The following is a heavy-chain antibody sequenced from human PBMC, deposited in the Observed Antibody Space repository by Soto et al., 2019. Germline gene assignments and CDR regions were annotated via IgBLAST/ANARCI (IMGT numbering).Heavy chain of an antibody. CDR3: GRVFAVVTKRHYGMDV. D-gene: IGHD4-4*01. CDR2: INPSGGST. Sequence: ASVKVSCKASGYTFTSYYMHWVRQAPGQGLEWMGIINPSGGSTSYAQKFQGRVTMTRDTSTSTVYMELSSLRSEDTAVYYCGRVFAVVTKRHYGMDVWGQGTTVTVSS. CDR1: GYTFTSYY. V-gene: IGHV1-46*01. J-gene: IGHJ6*02.